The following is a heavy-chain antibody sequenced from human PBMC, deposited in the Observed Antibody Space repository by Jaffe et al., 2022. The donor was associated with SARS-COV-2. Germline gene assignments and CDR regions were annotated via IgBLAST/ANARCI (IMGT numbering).Heavy chain of an antibody. CDR1: GFTFSSYG. D-gene: IGHD4-17*01. CDR2: IWYDGSNK. J-gene: IGHJ6*02. V-gene: IGHV3-33*01. Sequence: QVQLVESGGGVVQPGRSLRLSCAASGFTFSSYGMHWVRQAPGKGLEWVAVIWYDGSNKYYADSVKGRFTISRDNSKNTLYLQMNSLRAEDTAVYYCARDTPTTVYTGPMDVWGQGTTVTVSS. CDR3: ARDTPTTVYTGPMDV.